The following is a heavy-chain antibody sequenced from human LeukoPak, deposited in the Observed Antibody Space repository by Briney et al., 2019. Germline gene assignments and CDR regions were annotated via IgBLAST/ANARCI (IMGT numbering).Heavy chain of an antibody. CDR3: ARRHYDILTGSRAGWFDP. D-gene: IGHD3-9*01. CDR2: ISGSGGST. Sequence: PGGSLRLSCTASGFTFSNYAMTWGRQAPGKGLEWVSAISGSGGSTYYADSVKGRCTISRDNSKNTLYLQMNSLRAEDAAVYYCARRHYDILTGSRAGWFDPWGQGTLVTVSS. CDR1: GFTFSNYA. V-gene: IGHV3-23*01. J-gene: IGHJ5*02.